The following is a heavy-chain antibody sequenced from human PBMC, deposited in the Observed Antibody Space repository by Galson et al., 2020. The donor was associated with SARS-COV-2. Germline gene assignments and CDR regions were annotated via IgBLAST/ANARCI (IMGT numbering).Heavy chain of an antibody. J-gene: IGHJ4*02. CDR2: ISYDGSNK. CDR1: GFTFSSYA. V-gene: IGHV3-30-3*01. CDR3: ARDPDYDFWSGYAAYFDY. Sequence: TGGSLRLSCAASGFTFSSYAMHWVRQAPGKGLEWVAVISYDGSNKYYADSVKGRFTISRDNSKNTLYLQMNSLRAEDTAVYYCARDPDYDFWSGYAAYFDYWGQGTLVTVSS. D-gene: IGHD3-3*01.